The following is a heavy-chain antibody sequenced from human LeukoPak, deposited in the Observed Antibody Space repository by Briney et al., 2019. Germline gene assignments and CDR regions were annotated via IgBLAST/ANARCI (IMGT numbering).Heavy chain of an antibody. CDR2: IASGQSSI. CDR3: ARQSRTNGLQY. J-gene: IGHJ4*02. CDR1: GSISIDYA. Sequence: RGSLRPSCRTPGSISIDYAMHWVRQPPGKGLEWVAVIASGQSSIFYIESVRGRFTTSKETSRNTVYLQMHGLRREDTAVYYCARQSRTNGLQYWGEGTLVTVSS. V-gene: IGHV3-30*03. D-gene: IGHD2-8*01.